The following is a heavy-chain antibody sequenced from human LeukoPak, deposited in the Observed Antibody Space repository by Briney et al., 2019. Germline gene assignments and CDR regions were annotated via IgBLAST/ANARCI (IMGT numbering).Heavy chain of an antibody. Sequence: GGSLRLSCSVAGFTFSSYSMNWVRQAPGKGLQWVSSISGGGSYIFYADSVEGRLSVSRDNGKNSVFLQMNSLRAEDTAVYYCARGLGEYDAFDVWGHGTRVTVAS. CDR2: ISGGGSYI. CDR1: GFTFSSYS. D-gene: IGHD4-17*01. V-gene: IGHV3-21*01. J-gene: IGHJ3*01. CDR3: ARGLGEYDAFDV.